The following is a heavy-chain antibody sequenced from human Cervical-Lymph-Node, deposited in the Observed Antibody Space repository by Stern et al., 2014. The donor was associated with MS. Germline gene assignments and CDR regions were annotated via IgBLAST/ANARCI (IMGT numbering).Heavy chain of an antibody. D-gene: IGHD3-9*01. CDR3: ARYTFDRWAGGPGGRYGMDV. CDR1: GFSLSTSGMC. J-gene: IGHJ6*02. V-gene: IGHV2-70*11. Sequence: ESGPALVKPTQTLTLTCTFSGFSLSTSGMCVSWIRQPPGKALEWLARIDWDDDKYYSTSLKTRLTISKDTSKNQVVLTMTNMDPVDTATYYCARYTFDRWAGGPGGRYGMDVWGQGTTVTVSS. CDR2: IDWDDDK.